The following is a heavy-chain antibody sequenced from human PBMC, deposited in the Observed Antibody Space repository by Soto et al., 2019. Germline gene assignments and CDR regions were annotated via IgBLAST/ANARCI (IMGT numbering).Heavy chain of an antibody. CDR3: ASLLGPLIRFSAHENDSGFLFDY. D-gene: IGHD3-3*01. CDR1: GFIVSTIY. Sequence: GGSLRLSCAASGFIVSTIYMSWVRQAPGKGLEWVSSISSSSSYIYYADSVKGRFTISRDNAKNSLYLQMNSLRAEDTAVYYCASLLGPLIRFSAHENDSGFLFDYWGQGTLVTVSS. J-gene: IGHJ4*02. V-gene: IGHV3-21*04. CDR2: ISSSSSYI.